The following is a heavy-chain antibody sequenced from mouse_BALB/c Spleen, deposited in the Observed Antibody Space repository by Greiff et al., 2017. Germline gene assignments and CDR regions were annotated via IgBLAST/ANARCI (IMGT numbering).Heavy chain of an antibody. CDR1: GYTFTDYN. D-gene: IGHD2-4*01. V-gene: IGHV1S29*02. CDR3: ASGIYYEYDLDY. Sequence: EVQLQQSGPELVKPGASVKISCKASGYTFTDYNMHWVKQSHGKSLEWIGYIYPYNGGTGYNQKFKSKATLTVDNSSSTAYMELRSLTSEDSAVYYCASGIYYEYDLDYWGQGTTLTVSS. J-gene: IGHJ2*01. CDR2: IYPYNGGT.